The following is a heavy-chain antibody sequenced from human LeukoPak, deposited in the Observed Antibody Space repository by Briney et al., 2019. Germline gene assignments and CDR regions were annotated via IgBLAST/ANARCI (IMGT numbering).Heavy chain of an antibody. CDR3: ARVRDNSGYYPFDY. V-gene: IGHV4-59*01. CDR2: IYYSGST. CDR1: GGSTSSYY. Sequence: SETLSLTCTVSGGSTSSYYWSWIRQPPGKGLEWIGYIYYSGSTNYNPSLKSRVTMSVDTSKNHFSLKLSSVTAADTAVYYCARVRDNSGYYPFDYWGQGILVTVSS. J-gene: IGHJ4*02. D-gene: IGHD3-22*01.